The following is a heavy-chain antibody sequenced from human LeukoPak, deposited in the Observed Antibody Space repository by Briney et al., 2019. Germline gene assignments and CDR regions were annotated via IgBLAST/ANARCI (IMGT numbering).Heavy chain of an antibody. CDR1: GYTLTELS. CDR2: FDPEDGET. D-gene: IGHD1-1*01. J-gene: IGHJ4*02. V-gene: IGHV1-24*01. Sequence: ASVKVSCKVSGYTLTELSMHWVRQAPGKGLEWMGGFDPEDGETIYAQKFQGRVTMTEDTSTDTAYMELSSLRSEDTAVYYCETGGGQTGNELDYWGQAPRVTVSS. CDR3: ETGGGQTGNELDY.